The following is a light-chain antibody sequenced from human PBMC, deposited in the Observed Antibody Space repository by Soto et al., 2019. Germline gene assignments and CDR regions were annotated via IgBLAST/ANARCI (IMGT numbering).Light chain of an antibody. V-gene: IGKV3-11*01. CDR1: QSVSSY. J-gene: IGKJ4*01. Sequence: EIVLTQSPATLCLSPGQRATLSCRASQSVSSYLAWYQQKPGQAPRLLIYDASNRATGIPARFSGSGSGTDFTLTISSLEPEDFAVYYCQQRSNWPLTFGGGTKVDIK. CDR2: DAS. CDR3: QQRSNWPLT.